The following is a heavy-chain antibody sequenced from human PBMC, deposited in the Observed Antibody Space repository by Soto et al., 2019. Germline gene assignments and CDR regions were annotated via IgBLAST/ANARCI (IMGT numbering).Heavy chain of an antibody. V-gene: IGHV1-18*01. J-gene: IGHJ4*02. CDR2: ISPYNGDT. CDR1: GYSFTNYD. CDR3: ARYCSSTSCDHYFDY. Sequence: ASVKVSCKASGYSFTNYDISWVRQAPGQGLEWMGWISPYNGDTNYAQKLQGRVTMTTETSTSTAYMELRSLRSDDTAVYYCARYCSSTSCDHYFDYWGQGTLLTVSS. D-gene: IGHD2-2*01.